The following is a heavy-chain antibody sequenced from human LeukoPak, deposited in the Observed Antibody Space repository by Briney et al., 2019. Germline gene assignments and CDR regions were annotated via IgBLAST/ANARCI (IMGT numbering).Heavy chain of an antibody. CDR2: IDPSDSYT. Sequence: GESLKISCKGSGYSFTSYWISWVRQMPGKGLEWMGRIDPSDSYTNYSPSFQGHVTISADKSISTAYLQWSSLKASDTAMYYCASHDYGDLPFFDYWGQGTLVTVSS. D-gene: IGHD4-17*01. J-gene: IGHJ4*02. CDR3: ASHDYGDLPFFDY. V-gene: IGHV5-10-1*01. CDR1: GYSFTSYW.